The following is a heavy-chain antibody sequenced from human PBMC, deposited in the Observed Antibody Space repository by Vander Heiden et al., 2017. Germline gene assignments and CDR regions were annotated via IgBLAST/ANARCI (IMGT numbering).Heavy chain of an antibody. J-gene: IGHJ4*02. D-gene: IGHD1-1*01. CDR3: ARVSYNNWSIDY. CDR1: GFSFSSYW. V-gene: IGHV3-7*01. CDR2: INQVVSQK. Sequence: EVQLVESGGTSVQPGGSLSLSCAASGFSFSSYWMTWVRQAPGKGLEWVANINQVVSQKHSLDSLKGRFTISRDNAKNSLYLQMNSLRAEDTAVYYCARVSYNNWSIDYWGQGTLVTVSS.